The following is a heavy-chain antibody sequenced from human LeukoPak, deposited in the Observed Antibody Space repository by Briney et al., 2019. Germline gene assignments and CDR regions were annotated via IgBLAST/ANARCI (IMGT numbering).Heavy chain of an antibody. V-gene: IGHV3-23*01. J-gene: IGHJ4*02. CDR2: ISGSGGST. CDR1: GFTFSRNA. Sequence: GGSLRLSCAASGFTFSRNAMSWVRQAPGKGLEWVSGISGSGGSTYYADFVKGRFTISRDNSKNTLYLEMNSLRAEDTAVYYCAHISSSWPDYWGQGTLVTVSS. CDR3: AHISSSWPDY. D-gene: IGHD6-13*01.